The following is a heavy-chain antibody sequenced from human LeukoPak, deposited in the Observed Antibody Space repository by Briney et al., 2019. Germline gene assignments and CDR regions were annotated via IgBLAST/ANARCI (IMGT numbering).Heavy chain of an antibody. CDR3: ARDRLQYCSSTSCSTRGSFDY. Sequence: ASVKVSCKASGYTFTSYYMHWVRQAPGQGLEWMGIINPSGGSTSYAQKFQGRVTMTRDTSTSTVYMEPSSLRSEDTAVYYCARDRLQYCSSTSCSTRGSFDYWGQGTLVTVSS. J-gene: IGHJ4*02. V-gene: IGHV1-46*01. CDR1: GYTFTSYY. CDR2: INPSGGST. D-gene: IGHD2-2*01.